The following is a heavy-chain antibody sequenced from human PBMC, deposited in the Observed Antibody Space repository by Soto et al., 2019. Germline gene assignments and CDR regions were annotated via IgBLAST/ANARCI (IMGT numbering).Heavy chain of an antibody. CDR1: GFTFTNYN. V-gene: IGHV3-64D*08. J-gene: IGHJ3*02. Sequence: GGSLRLSCSASGFTFTNYNMHWVRQAPGKGLEYVSSISATGGGTYYADSVKGRFTISRDNSKNTLYLQMSSLRAEDTAVYYCVKDIEYYDILTAPPGGFDIWGQGTMVTVSS. CDR2: ISATGGGT. D-gene: IGHD3-9*01. CDR3: VKDIEYYDILTAPPGGFDI.